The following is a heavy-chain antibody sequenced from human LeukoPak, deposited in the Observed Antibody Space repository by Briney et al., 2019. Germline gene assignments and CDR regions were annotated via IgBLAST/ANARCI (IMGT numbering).Heavy chain of an antibody. CDR2: ISWNSGSI. D-gene: IGHD3-10*01. CDR3: AKGPAKVLLWFGNAFDI. CDR1: GFTFDDYA. J-gene: IGHJ3*02. V-gene: IGHV3-9*01. Sequence: GRSLRLSCAASGFTFDDYAMHWVRQAPGKGLEWVSGISWNSGSIGYADSVKGRFTISRDNAKNSLYLQMNSLRAEDTALYYCAKGPAKVLLWFGNAFDIWGQGTMVTVSS.